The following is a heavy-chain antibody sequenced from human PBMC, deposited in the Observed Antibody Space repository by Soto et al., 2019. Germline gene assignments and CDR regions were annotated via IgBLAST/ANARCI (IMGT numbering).Heavy chain of an antibody. J-gene: IGHJ4*02. D-gene: IGHD6-13*01. CDR2: IIPIFGTA. V-gene: IGHV1-69*12. CDR1: GGTFSSYA. Sequence: QVQLVQSGAEVKKPGSSVKVSCKASGGTFSSYAISWVRQAPGQGLEWMGGIIPIFGTANYAQKFQGRVTITADESTSTAYMELSSLRSEDTAVYYCARDGFGSSWPPSGYWGQGTLVTVSS. CDR3: ARDGFGSSWPPSGY.